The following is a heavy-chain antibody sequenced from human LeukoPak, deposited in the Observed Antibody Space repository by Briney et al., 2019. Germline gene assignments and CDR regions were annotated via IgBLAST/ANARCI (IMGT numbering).Heavy chain of an antibody. V-gene: IGHV3-23*01. Sequence: GGSLRLSCAASGFTFSSYAMSWVRQAPGKGLEWVSASSGSGGSTYYADSVKGRFTISRDNSKNTLYLQMNSLRAEDTAVYYCAKVEWFGELLYRRPFDYWGQGTLVTVSS. D-gene: IGHD3-10*01. CDR1: GFTFSSYA. CDR2: SSGSGGST. J-gene: IGHJ4*02. CDR3: AKVEWFGELLYRRPFDY.